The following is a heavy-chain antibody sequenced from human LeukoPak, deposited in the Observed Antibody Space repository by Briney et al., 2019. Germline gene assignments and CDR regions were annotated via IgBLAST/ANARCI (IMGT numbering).Heavy chain of an antibody. V-gene: IGHV4-39*01. CDR2: IYYSGST. J-gene: IGHJ6*02. CDR3: ARHSADSRGCLNYYGLDV. CDR1: GGSISGGSHY. D-gene: IGHD3-22*01. Sequence: SETLSLTCTVSGGSISGGSHYWGRIRPPPGKGLECIGNIYYSGSTYYNPSLKSRVTISRVTTKNQFSLKLSSVTAADTAVYYCARHSADSRGCLNYYGLDVWGQGTTVTVSS.